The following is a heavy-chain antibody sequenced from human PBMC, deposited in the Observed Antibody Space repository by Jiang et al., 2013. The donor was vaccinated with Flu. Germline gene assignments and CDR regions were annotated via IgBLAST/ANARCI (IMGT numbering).Heavy chain of an antibody. CDR2: TYYRSKWYN. D-gene: IGHD5-18*01. V-gene: IGHV6-1*01. CDR1: GDSVSSNSAA. Sequence: QTLSLTCAISGDSVSSNSAAWNWIRQSPSRGLEWLGRTYYRSKWYNDYAVSVKSRITINPDTSKNQFSLQLNSVTPEDTAVYYCAREDLWVDTAMVVWWFDPWGQGTLVTVSS. CDR3: AREDLWVDTAMVVWWFDP. J-gene: IGHJ5*02.